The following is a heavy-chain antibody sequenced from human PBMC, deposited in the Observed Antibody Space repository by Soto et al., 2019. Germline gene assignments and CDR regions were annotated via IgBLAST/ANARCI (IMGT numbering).Heavy chain of an antibody. Sequence: EVQPVETGGGLIQPGGSLRLSCAASGFTVSSNYMSWVRQAPGKGLEWVSVIYSGGSTYYADSVKGRFTISRDNSKNTLYLQMNSLRAEDTAVYYCARGARVTIFGVVSPYYYYGMDVWGQGTTVTVSS. V-gene: IGHV3-53*02. J-gene: IGHJ6*02. CDR2: IYSGGST. CDR1: GFTVSSNY. D-gene: IGHD3-3*01. CDR3: ARGARVTIFGVVSPYYYYGMDV.